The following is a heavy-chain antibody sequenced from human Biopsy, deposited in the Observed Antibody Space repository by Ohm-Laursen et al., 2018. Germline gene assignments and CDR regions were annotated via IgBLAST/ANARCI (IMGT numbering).Heavy chain of an antibody. CDR3: AKMGGGGSCYPH. CDR2: IRGSGDST. Sequence: GSLRLSCTASGFTFSRYAMSWVRQAPGKGLEWVSSIRGSGDSTNYAASVKGRFTISRDNSKNTLFLQMNSLRAEDTAVYYCAKMGGGGSCYPHWGQGTLVTVSS. J-gene: IGHJ4*02. V-gene: IGHV3-23*01. CDR1: GFTFSRYA. D-gene: IGHD2-15*01.